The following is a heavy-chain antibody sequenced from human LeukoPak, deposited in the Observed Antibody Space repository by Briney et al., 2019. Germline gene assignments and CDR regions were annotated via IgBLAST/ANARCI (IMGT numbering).Heavy chain of an antibody. CDR2: ISWNSGSI. J-gene: IGHJ4*02. CDR1: GFTFSSYA. Sequence: PGGSLRLSCAASGFTFSSYAMSWVRQAPGKGLEWVSGISWNSGSIGYADSVKGRFTISRDNAKNSLYLQMNSLRAEDTALYYCAKDIRSSSWYYFDYWGQGTLVTVSS. D-gene: IGHD6-13*01. V-gene: IGHV3-9*01. CDR3: AKDIRSSSWYYFDY.